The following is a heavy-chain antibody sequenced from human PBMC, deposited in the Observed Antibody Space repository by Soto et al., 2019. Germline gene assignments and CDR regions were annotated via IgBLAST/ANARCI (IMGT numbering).Heavy chain of an antibody. Sequence: TGGSLGLSCAASGFTFSSYSMNWVRQAPGKGLEWVSSISSSSSYIYYADSVKGRFTISRDNAKNSLYLQMNSLRAEDTAVYYCARSPAAAGPIWGQGTLVTVSS. D-gene: IGHD6-13*01. CDR2: ISSSSSYI. CDR3: ARSPAAAGPI. CDR1: GFTFSSYS. J-gene: IGHJ4*02. V-gene: IGHV3-21*01.